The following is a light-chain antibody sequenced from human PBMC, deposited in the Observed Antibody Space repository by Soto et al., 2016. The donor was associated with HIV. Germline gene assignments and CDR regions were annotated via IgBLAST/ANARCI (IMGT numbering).Light chain of an antibody. CDR2: SAS. CDR3: LQHHTYPWT. V-gene: IGKV1-17*01. Sequence: DIQLTQSPSSLSASVGDRVTITCRVSQGISSYLNWYRQKPGKVPKRLIHSASSFQSEVPSRFSGSGSETEFTLTISSLQPEDFATYYCLQHHTYPWTFGQGTKVEIK. J-gene: IGKJ1*01. CDR1: QGISSY.